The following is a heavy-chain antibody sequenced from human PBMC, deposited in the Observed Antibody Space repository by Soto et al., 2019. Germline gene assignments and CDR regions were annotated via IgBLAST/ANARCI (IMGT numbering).Heavy chain of an antibody. D-gene: IGHD3-3*01. J-gene: IGHJ6*03. CDR2: ISAYNGNT. V-gene: IGHV1-18*01. Sequence: ASVKVSSKASGYTFTSCGISWVRQASGQGLEWMGWISAYNGNTNYAQKLQGRVTMTTYTSTSTAYMELRSLRSDDTAVYYCAVLRFLAGYMDVWGKGTTVTVSS. CDR1: GYTFTSCG. CDR3: AVLRFLAGYMDV.